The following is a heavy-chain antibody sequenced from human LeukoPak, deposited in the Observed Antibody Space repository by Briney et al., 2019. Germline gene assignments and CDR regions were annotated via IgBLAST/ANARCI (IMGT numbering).Heavy chain of an antibody. CDR1: GFTFSSYA. J-gene: IGHJ4*02. D-gene: IGHD1-14*01. CDR3: AKVDEVEPQFRARLGNHYYHYFDY. CDR2: ISGSGGST. V-gene: IGHV3-23*01. Sequence: PGGSLRLSCAASGFTFSSYAMSWVRQAPGKGLEWVSAISGSGGSTYYADSVKGRFTISRDNSKNTLYLQMNSLRAEDTAVYYCAKVDEVEPQFRARLGNHYYHYFDYWGQGTLVTVSS.